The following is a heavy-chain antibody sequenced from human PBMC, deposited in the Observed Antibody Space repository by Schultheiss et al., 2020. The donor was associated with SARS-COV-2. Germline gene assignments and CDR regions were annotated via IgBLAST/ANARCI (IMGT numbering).Heavy chain of an antibody. J-gene: IGHJ5*02. Sequence: ASVKVSCKASGYTFTSYYMHWVRQAPGQGLEWMGLINPSSGTTTYAQKFQGRVTMTRDTSTNTVYMDLSSLTSEDTALYYCASLWGINWFDPWGQGTLVTVAS. CDR3: ASLWGINWFDP. CDR1: GYTFTSYY. V-gene: IGHV1-46*01. D-gene: IGHD3-16*01. CDR2: INPSSGTT.